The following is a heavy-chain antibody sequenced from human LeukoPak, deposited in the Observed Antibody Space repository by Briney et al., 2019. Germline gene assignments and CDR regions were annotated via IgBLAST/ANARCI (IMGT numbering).Heavy chain of an antibody. CDR2: IRSKANNYAT. D-gene: IGHD3-22*01. V-gene: IGHV3-73*01. CDR1: GFTFSGSA. CDR3: AGWHDSSGYIDY. Sequence: GGSLRLSCAGSGFTFSGSAMHWVRQASGKGLEWVGRIRSKANNYATAYAASVKGRFTVSRDDSKNTAYLQMNSLKTEDTAVYYCAGWHDSSGYIDYWGQGTLVTVSS. J-gene: IGHJ4*02.